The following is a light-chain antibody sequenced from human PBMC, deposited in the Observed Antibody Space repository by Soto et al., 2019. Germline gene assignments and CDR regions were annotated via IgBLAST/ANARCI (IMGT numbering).Light chain of an antibody. Sequence: ETVLTQSPATLSLSPGERATLSCWASQSVSSHLSWYQQKPGRAPRLLIYDTSNSATGVPARFSGSGSGTDFTLTISSLEPEDFAVYYCQQRNNWPPLYTFGQGTKLEIK. CDR3: QQRNNWPPLYT. J-gene: IGKJ2*01. CDR1: QSVSSH. V-gene: IGKV3-11*01. CDR2: DTS.